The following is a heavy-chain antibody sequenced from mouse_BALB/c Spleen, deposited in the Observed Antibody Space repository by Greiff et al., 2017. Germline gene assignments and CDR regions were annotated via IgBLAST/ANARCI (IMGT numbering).Heavy chain of an antibody. D-gene: IGHD2-3*01. CDR1: GFTFTDYY. Sequence: EVKLVESGGGLVQPGGSLRLSCATSGFTFTDYYMSWVRQPPGKALEWLGFISNKANGYTTEYSASVKGRFTISRDNSQSILYLQMNTLRAGASATYYCARDRSYDGYYALAMDYWGQGTSVTVSS. J-gene: IGHJ4*01. CDR2: ISNKANGYTT. CDR3: ARDRSYDGYYALAMDY. V-gene: IGHV7-3*02.